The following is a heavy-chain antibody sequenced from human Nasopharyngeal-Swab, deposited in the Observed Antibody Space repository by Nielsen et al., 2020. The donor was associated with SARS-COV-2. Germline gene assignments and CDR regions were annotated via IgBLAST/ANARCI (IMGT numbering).Heavy chain of an antibody. D-gene: IGHD5-12*01. J-gene: IGHJ3*02. Sequence: SQTLSLTCAVYGGSFSGYYWSWIRQPPGKGLEWIGEINHSGSTNYNPSLKSRVTISVDTSKNQFSLKLSSVTVADTAVYYCARWPEGGYDSAFDIWGQGTMVTVSS. CDR1: GGSFSGYY. V-gene: IGHV4-34*01. CDR3: ARWPEGGYDSAFDI. CDR2: INHSGST.